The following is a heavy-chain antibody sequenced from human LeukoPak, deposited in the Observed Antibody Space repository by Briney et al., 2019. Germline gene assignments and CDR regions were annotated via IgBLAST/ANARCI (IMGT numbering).Heavy chain of an antibody. J-gene: IGHJ4*02. D-gene: IGHD6-19*01. CDR2: ISSSGSTR. CDR1: GFTFSDYY. CDR3: ARDLKRGYSSGRYSWGTGSSNDY. Sequence: GGSLRLSCAASGFTFSDYYMSWIRQAPGKGLEWISFISSSGSTRYYADSVKGRFTISRDTTKNSLYLQMVSLRSDDTAVYYCARDLKRGYSSGRYSWGTGSSNDYWGQGTLVTVSS. V-gene: IGHV3-11*01.